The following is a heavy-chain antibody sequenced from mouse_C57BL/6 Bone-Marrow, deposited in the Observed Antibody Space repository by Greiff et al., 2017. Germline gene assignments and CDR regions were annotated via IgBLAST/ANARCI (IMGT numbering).Heavy chain of an antibody. J-gene: IGHJ2*01. V-gene: IGHV2-2*01. CDR1: GFSLTSYG. CDR3: ARPEPPY. Sequence: QVQLQQSGPGLVQPSQSLSITCTVSGFSLTSYGVHWVRQSPGKGLEWLGVIWSGGSTDYNAAFISGLSISKDNSKSQVFFKMNSLQADDTAIYYCARPEPPYWGQGTTLTVSS. CDR2: IWSGGST.